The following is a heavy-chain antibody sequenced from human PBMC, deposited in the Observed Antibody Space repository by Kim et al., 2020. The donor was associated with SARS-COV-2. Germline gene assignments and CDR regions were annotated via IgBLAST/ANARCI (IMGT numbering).Heavy chain of an antibody. J-gene: IGHJ5*02. V-gene: IGHV3-21*01. CDR3: ARDEGDFGYSGYDWVNWFDP. Sequence: GGSLRLSCAASGFTFSSYSMNWVRQAPGKGLEWVSSISSSSSYIYYADSVKGRFTISRDNAKNSLYLQMNSLRAEDTAVYYCARDEGDFGYSGYDWVNWFDPWGQGTLVTVSS. CDR2: ISSSSSYI. CDR1: GFTFSSYS. D-gene: IGHD5-12*01.